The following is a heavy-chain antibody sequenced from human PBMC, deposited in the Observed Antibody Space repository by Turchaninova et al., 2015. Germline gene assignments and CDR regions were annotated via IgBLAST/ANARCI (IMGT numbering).Heavy chain of an antibody. J-gene: IGHJ4*02. Sequence: QVQLQRWVAGLWKPSETPAPSFAVLCWSFRGYDWSWIRQPPGKGLEWIGEINHSGSTNYNPSLKSRVTISVDTSKNQFSLKLSSVTAADTAVYYCASDSPRTGKGGWGQGTLVTVSS. D-gene: IGHD1-1*01. CDR2: INHSGST. V-gene: IGHV4-34*01. CDR3: ASDSPRTGKGG. CDR1: CWSFRGYD.